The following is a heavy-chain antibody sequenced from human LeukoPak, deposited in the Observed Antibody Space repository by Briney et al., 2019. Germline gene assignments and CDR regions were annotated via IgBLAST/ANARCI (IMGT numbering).Heavy chain of an antibody. CDR2: IYYSGST. CDR3: ARAAFLGEYVY. CDR1: GGSISSGDYY. V-gene: IGHV4-30-4*01. D-gene: IGHD3-10*01. Sequence: SQTLSLTCTVSGGSISSGDYYWSWIRQPPGKGPEWIGYIYYSGSTYYNPSLKSRVTISVDTSKNQFSLKLSSVTAADTAVYYCARAAFLGEYVYWGQGTLVTVSS. J-gene: IGHJ4*02.